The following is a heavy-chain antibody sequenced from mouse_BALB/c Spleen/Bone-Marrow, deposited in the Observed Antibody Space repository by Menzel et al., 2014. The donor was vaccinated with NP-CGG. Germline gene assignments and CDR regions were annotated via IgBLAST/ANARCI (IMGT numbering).Heavy chain of an antibody. D-gene: IGHD1-1*01. J-gene: IGHJ1*01. V-gene: IGHV4-1*02. CDR1: GFDISRYW. Sequence: VQLQQSGGGLVQPGGSLKLPCAASGFDISRYWMSWVRQAPGKGLEWIGEINPESSTINYTPSLKDKFIISRDNAKNTLYLQMSKVRSEDTALYYCARLNYYGNLFVWGAGTTVTISS. CDR2: INPESSTI. CDR3: ARLNYYGNLFV.